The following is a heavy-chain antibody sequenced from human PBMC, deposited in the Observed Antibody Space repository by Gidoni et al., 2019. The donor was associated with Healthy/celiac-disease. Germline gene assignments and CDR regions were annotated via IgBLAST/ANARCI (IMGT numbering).Heavy chain of an antibody. CDR2: ISGSGGST. Sequence: EVQLLESGGGLVQPGGSLRLSCAASGFTFSSYAMSWVRQAPGKGLEWVSDISGSGGSTYYADSVKGRFTISRDNSKNTLYLQMNSLRAEDTAVYYCAHGDTNYYYGMDVWGQGTTVTVSS. V-gene: IGHV3-23*01. D-gene: IGHD3-3*01. CDR3: AHGDTNYYYGMDV. J-gene: IGHJ6*02. CDR1: GFTFSSYA.